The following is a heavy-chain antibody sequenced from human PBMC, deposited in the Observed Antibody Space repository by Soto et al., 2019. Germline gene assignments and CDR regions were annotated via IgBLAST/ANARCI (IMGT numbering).Heavy chain of an antibody. V-gene: IGHV1-69*13. D-gene: IGHD3-22*01. CDR1: GGTFSSYA. CDR2: IIPIFGTA. CDR3: ARTYYYDSSGPGYFDY. J-gene: IGHJ4*02. Sequence: SVKVSCKASGGTFSSYAISWVRQAPGQGLEWMGGIIPIFGTANYAQKFQGRVTITADESTSTAYMELSSLRSEDTAVYYCARTYYYDSSGPGYFDYWGQGTLVTVSS.